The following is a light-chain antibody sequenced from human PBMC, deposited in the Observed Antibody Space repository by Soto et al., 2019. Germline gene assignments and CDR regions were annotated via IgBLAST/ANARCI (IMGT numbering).Light chain of an antibody. J-gene: IGLJ1*01. CDR2: DAS. CDR1: SSDVGGYNY. V-gene: IGLV2-14*01. Sequence: ALAQPASVSGSPGQSITISCTGTSSDVGGYNYVSWYQQHPGKAPKVMIYDASNRPSGVSNRFSGSKSGNTASLTISGLQAEDEADYYCSSYTSSSTLRVFGTGTKVTVL. CDR3: SSYTSSSTLRV.